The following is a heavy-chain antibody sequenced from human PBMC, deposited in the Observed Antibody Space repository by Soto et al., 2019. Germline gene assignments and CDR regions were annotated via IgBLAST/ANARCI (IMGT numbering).Heavy chain of an antibody. J-gene: IGHJ4*02. CDR3: ASRSSGWSSQDY. Sequence: SKTLSLTCTVSGGSISSGGYYWSWIRQHPGKGLEWIGYIYYSGSTYYNPSLKSRVTISVDTSKNQFSLKLSSVTAADTAVYYCASRSSGWSSQDYWGQGTLVTVS. CDR1: GGSISSGGYY. D-gene: IGHD6-19*01. V-gene: IGHV4-31*03. CDR2: IYYSGST.